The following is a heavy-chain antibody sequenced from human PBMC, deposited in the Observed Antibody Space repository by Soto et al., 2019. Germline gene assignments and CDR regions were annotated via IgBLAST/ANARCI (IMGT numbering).Heavy chain of an antibody. CDR2: IIPIFGTA. Sequence: SVKVSCKASGGTFSSYAISWVRQAPGQGLEWMGGIIPIFGTANYAQKFQGRVTITADESTSTAYMELSSLRSEDTAVYYCARSDPGIAVAGISPPHYWGQGTLVTVSS. J-gene: IGHJ4*02. CDR1: GGTFSSYA. CDR3: ARSDPGIAVAGISPPHY. D-gene: IGHD6-19*01. V-gene: IGHV1-69*13.